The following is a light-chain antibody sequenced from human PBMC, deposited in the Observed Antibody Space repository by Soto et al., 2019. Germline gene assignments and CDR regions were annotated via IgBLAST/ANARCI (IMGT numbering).Light chain of an antibody. J-gene: IGLJ1*01. CDR3: SSYTSATTYV. Sequence: QSALTQPASVSGSPGQSITISCTGTSSDVGAYNYDSWYQQYPGEAPKVIIYDVSHRPAGVSNRFSGSKSGNTASLTISGLQTQDEADYYCSSYTSATTYVFGTGNKLTAL. V-gene: IGLV2-14*01. CDR2: DVS. CDR1: SSDVGAYNY.